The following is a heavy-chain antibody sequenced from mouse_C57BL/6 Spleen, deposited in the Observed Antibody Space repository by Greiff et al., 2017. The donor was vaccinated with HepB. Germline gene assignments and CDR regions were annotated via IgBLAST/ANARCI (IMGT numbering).Heavy chain of an antibody. CDR3: ARENSGYAMDY. D-gene: IGHD3-2*02. J-gene: IGHJ4*01. V-gene: IGHV3-6*01. Sequence: VQLQQSGPGLVKPSQSLSLTCSVTGYSITSGYYWNWIRQFPGNKLEWMGYISYDGSNNYNPSLKNRISITRDTSKNQFFLKLNSVTTEDTATYYCARENSGYAMDYWGQGTSVTVSS. CDR1: GYSITSGYY. CDR2: ISYDGSN.